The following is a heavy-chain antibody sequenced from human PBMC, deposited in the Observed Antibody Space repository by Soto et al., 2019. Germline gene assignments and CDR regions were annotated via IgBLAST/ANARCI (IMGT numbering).Heavy chain of an antibody. V-gene: IGHV3-21*01. CDR2: ISSSTNYI. J-gene: IGHJ3*01. CDR1: GLTFSSYS. Sequence: PGGSLRLSCAASGLTFSSYSMNWVRQAPGKGLEWVSSISSSTNYIYYADSVKGRFTISRDNTKNSLYLQMNSLRAEDTAVYYCARGDYHDTSGPFSDAFDVWGQGTMVTVSS. CDR3: ARGDYHDTSGPFSDAFDV. D-gene: IGHD3-22*01.